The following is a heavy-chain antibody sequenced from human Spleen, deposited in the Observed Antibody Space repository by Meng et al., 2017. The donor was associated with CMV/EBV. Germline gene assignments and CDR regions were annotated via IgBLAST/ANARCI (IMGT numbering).Heavy chain of an antibody. J-gene: IGHJ3*02. CDR2: INSDGSST. Sequence: GGSLRLSCAASGFTFSSYWMHWVRQAPGKGLVWVSRINSDGSSTSYADSVKGRFTISRDNSRNTLYLQMNSLRAEDTAVYNCAKELGSSTAFDIWGQGTMVTVSS. V-gene: IGHV3-74*01. CDR3: AKELGSSTAFDI. CDR1: GFTFSSYW. D-gene: IGHD2-2*01.